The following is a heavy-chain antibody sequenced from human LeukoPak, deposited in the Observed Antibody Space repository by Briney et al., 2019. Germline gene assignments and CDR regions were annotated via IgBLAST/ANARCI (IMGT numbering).Heavy chain of an antibody. Sequence: SETLSLTCAVYGGSFSGYYWSWIRQPSGKGLEWIGEINHSGSTNYNPSVKSRVTISVDTSKNQFSLKLSSVTAADTAVYYCARRSGYCSGGSCYFRNDGYWGQGTLVTVSS. CDR1: GGSFSGYY. D-gene: IGHD2-15*01. J-gene: IGHJ4*02. CDR2: INHSGST. V-gene: IGHV4-34*01. CDR3: ARRSGYCSGGSCYFRNDGY.